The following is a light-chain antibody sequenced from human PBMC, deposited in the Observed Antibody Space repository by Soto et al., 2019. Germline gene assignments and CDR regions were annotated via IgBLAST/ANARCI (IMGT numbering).Light chain of an antibody. CDR1: QSISSW. Sequence: DIPMTQSPSTLSASVGDRVTITCRASQSISSWLAWYQQKPGKAPKLLIYDASSLESGVPSRFSGSGSGTEFTLTINSLQPDDFATYYCQQYNSFSLTFGGGTKVESK. CDR2: DAS. CDR3: QQYNSFSLT. J-gene: IGKJ4*01. V-gene: IGKV1-5*01.